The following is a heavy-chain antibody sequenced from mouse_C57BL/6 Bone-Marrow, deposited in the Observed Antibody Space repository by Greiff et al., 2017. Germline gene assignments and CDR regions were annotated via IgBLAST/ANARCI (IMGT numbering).Heavy chain of an antibody. D-gene: IGHD6-1*01. Sequence: VQLQQSGAELVRPGTSVKMSCKASGYTFTNYWIGWAKQRPGHGLEWIGDIYPGGGYTNYNEKFKGKATLTADKSSSTPYMWFSSLTSEDSAIYYCARCQGFFDYWGQGTTLTVSS. V-gene: IGHV1-63*01. CDR1: GYTFTNYW. CDR3: ARCQGFFDY. CDR2: IYPGGGYT. J-gene: IGHJ2*01.